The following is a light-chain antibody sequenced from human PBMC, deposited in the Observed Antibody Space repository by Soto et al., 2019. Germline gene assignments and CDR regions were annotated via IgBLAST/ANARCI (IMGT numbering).Light chain of an antibody. CDR3: QQSYSTPIT. V-gene: IGKV1-39*01. Sequence: DIQMTQSPASLSASVGDRGTITCRAIQSISSYLTWYQQKPGKAPKLLIYAASSLQSGVPSRFSGSGSGTDFTLTISSLQPEDFATYYCQQSYSTPITFGQGTRLEIK. CDR1: QSISSY. J-gene: IGKJ5*01. CDR2: AAS.